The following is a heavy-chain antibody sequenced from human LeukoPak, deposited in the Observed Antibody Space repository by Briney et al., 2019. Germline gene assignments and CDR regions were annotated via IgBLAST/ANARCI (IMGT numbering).Heavy chain of an antibody. J-gene: IGHJ3*02. CDR1: GGSISSSSYY. CDR3: ARDFHDAFDI. Sequence: PSETLSLTCTVSGGSISSSSYYWSWIRQPAGKGLEWIGRIYTSGSTNYNPSLKSRVTMSVDTSKNQFSLKLSSVTAADTAVYYCARDFHDAFDIWGQGTKVTVSS. CDR2: IYTSGST. V-gene: IGHV4-61*02.